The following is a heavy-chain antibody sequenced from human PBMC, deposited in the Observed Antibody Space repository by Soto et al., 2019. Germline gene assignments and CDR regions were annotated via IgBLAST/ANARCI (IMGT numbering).Heavy chain of an antibody. CDR3: ARQNSWRYYFDY. CDR2: IYYSGST. J-gene: IGHJ4*02. CDR1: GGSISSYY. Sequence: SETLSLTCTVSGGSISSYYWSWIRQPPGKGLEWIGYIYYSGSTNYNPSLKSRVTISVDTSKNQFSLKLSSVTAADTAVYYCARQNSWRYYFDYWGQGNLVTVSS. D-gene: IGHD2-15*01. V-gene: IGHV4-59*08.